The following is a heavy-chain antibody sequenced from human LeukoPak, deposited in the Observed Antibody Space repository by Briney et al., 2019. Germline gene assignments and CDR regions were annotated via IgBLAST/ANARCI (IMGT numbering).Heavy chain of an antibody. CDR2: INRDGSER. CDR1: GFTLGSLW. V-gene: IGHV3-7*01. D-gene: IGHD1-26*01. J-gene: IGHJ4*02. Sequence: GGSLRLSCAASGFTLGSLWMSWVRQAPGKGLEWVANINRDGSERYYVDSVKGRFTISRDNARNSLYLEMNSLRVEDTGVYYCARDLVGASRYWGQGTLVTV. CDR3: ARDLVGASRY.